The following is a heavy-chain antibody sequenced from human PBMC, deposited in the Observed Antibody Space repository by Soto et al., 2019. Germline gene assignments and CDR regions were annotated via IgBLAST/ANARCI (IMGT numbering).Heavy chain of an antibody. D-gene: IGHD3-22*01. CDR3: ARQIYDSDTGPNFQYYFDS. V-gene: IGHV5-10-1*01. CDR2: IDPSDSQT. Sequence: GESLKISCKGSGYSFAGYWITWVRQKPGKGLEWMGRIDPSDSQTYYSPSFRGHVTISATKSITTVFLQWSSLRASDTAMYYCARQIYDSDTGPNFQYYFDSWRQVTPVTVSS. CDR1: GYSFAGYW. J-gene: IGHJ4*02.